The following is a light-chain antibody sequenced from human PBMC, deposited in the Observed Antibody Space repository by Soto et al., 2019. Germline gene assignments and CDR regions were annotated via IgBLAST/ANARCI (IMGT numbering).Light chain of an antibody. CDR3: CSYAGSYTLV. Sequence: QSALTQPRSVSGSPGQSVTISCTGTSNDIGGYNFVSWYQQHPGKAPKLMIYDVSKRPSGVPDRFSGSKSGNTASLTISGLQAEDEADYYCCSYAGSYTLVFGEGTKLTVL. CDR2: DVS. CDR1: SNDIGGYNF. V-gene: IGLV2-11*01. J-gene: IGLJ2*01.